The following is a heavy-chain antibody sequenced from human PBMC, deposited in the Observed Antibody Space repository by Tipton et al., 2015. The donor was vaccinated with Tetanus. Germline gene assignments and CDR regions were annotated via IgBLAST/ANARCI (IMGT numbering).Heavy chain of an antibody. CDR2: VSFTGNT. V-gene: IGHV4-39*01. CDR3: ARLAMTAVTNDY. CDR1: GASISSAIYL. Sequence: LRLSCTVSGASISSAIYLWGWIRQPPGKGLEWIGSVSFTGNTYYNPSLQSRLSMSGDTSRNMFSLTLSSVTAADTAIYYCARLAMTAVTNDYWGQGTLVTVSS. J-gene: IGHJ4*02. D-gene: IGHD4-11*01.